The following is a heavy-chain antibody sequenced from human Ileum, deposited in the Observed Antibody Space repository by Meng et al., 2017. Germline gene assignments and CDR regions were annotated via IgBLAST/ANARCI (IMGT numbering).Heavy chain of an antibody. CDR2: IYWDDDK. CDR3: TYIPDGYFDF. J-gene: IGHJ4*02. Sequence: QITLRETGRALVKATQTLTLTCNVSGFSPAASGMRLDWIRQPPGDALEWLALIYWDDDKHYSPSLKNRLAITKATSINLVVNTMTTNDPIRTVMEYWTYIPDGYFDFWGPGTLVTVSS. CDR1: GFSPAASGMR. V-gene: IGHV2-5*02.